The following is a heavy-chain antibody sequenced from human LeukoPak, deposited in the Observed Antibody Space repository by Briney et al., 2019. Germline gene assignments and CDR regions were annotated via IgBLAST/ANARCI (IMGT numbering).Heavy chain of an antibody. J-gene: IGHJ4*02. D-gene: IGHD4-11*01. V-gene: IGHV3-20*04. CDR3: AKVHTSQTTEIDY. CDR1: GFTFDDYG. Sequence: GGSLRLSCAASGFTFDDYGMSWVRQAPGKGLEWVSGITWNGGSTGYADSVKGRFTISRDNANNSLYLQMNSLRAEDTAVYYCAKVHTSQTTEIDYWGQGTLVTVSS. CDR2: ITWNGGST.